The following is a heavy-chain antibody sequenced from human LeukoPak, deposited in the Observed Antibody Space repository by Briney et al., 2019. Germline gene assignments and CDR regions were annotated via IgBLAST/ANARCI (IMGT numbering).Heavy chain of an antibody. CDR3: ATARNFRFEY. Sequence: GGSLRLSCATSGLTFRTTWMHWVRQAPGKGLMWVSRMNGEGTTIDYADSVKGRFTVSRDYAKNTLFLQMNNLRTEDTALYFCATARNFRFEYWGQGSLVIVSS. CDR1: GLTFRTTW. CDR2: MNGEGTTI. J-gene: IGHJ4*02. D-gene: IGHD1-7*01. V-gene: IGHV3-74*01.